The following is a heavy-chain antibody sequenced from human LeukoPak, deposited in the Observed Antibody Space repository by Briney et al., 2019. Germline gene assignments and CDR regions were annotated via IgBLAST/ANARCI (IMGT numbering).Heavy chain of an antibody. CDR3: ARDTQPYSHYYYYGMDV. CDR1: GFTFYSYG. Sequence: PGGSLRLSCAASGFTFYSYGMHWVRQAPGKGLEWVSSISSSSSYIYYADSVKGRFTISRDNAKNSLYLQMNSLRAEDTAVYYCARDTQPYSHYYYYGMDVWGQGTTVTVSS. V-gene: IGHV3-21*01. J-gene: IGHJ6*02. D-gene: IGHD2-15*01. CDR2: ISSSSSYI.